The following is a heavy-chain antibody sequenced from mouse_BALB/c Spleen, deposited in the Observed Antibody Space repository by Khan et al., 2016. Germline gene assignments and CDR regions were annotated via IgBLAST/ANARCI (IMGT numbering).Heavy chain of an antibody. J-gene: IGHJ4*01. CDR2: ISYDGSN. D-gene: IGHD1-1*01. CDR3: ERQYGISYGGAMDY. Sequence: EVQLEESGPGLVKPSQSLSLTCSATGYTFTSGYYWYWIRQFPGSKLEWTGYISYDGSNNSNPSLKNRISITRATSKNQFFLKMNSVNAEDTATYYCERQYGISYGGAMDYWGQGTSVTVSA. V-gene: IGHV3-6*01. CDR1: GYTFTSGYY.